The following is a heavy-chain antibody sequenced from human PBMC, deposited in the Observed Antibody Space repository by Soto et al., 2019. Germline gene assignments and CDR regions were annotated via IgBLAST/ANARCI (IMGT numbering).Heavy chain of an antibody. Sequence: GGSLRLSCATSGFAFSISEMNWVRQAPGKGLEWISYISRSSTTIYYADSVKGRFTISRENATNSLYLQMNNMRAEDTAVYYCAREGAVASGPIFDAWGQGALVTVSS. J-gene: IGHJ4*02. CDR1: GFAFSISE. D-gene: IGHD2-15*01. CDR2: ISRSSTTI. CDR3: AREGAVASGPIFDA. V-gene: IGHV3-48*03.